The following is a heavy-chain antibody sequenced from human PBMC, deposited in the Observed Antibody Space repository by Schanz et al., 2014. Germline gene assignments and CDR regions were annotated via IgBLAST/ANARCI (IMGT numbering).Heavy chain of an antibody. CDR2: IKHDGSVK. J-gene: IGHJ5*01. Sequence: EVQLVESGGGLVQPGGSLRLSCTASGFTFSDYWMSWVRQAPGKGPEWVANIKHDGSVKDYVDSVEGRFTISRDNAKRSLFLQMNSLRVEDTAVYYCAKQHIVRGVIYLNWFDSWGQGTLXTVSS. V-gene: IGHV3-7*02. D-gene: IGHD3-10*01. CDR1: GFTFSDYW. CDR3: AKQHIVRGVIYLNWFDS.